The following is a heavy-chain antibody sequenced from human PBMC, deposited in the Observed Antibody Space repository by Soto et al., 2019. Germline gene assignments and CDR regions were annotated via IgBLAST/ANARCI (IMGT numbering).Heavy chain of an antibody. J-gene: IGHJ5*02. CDR2: IYYSGST. D-gene: IGHD3-10*01. CDR3: ARAVYYYGSGLDNWFDP. Sequence: QVQLQESGPGLVEPAETLSLTCTVSGGSVSSYYWSWIRQPPAKGLEWIGYIYYSGSTNYNPSLKSRVTISVDTSKNQFSLKLSSVTAADTAVYSSARAVYYYGSGLDNWFDPWGQGTLVTVSS. CDR1: GGSVSSYY. V-gene: IGHV4-59*02.